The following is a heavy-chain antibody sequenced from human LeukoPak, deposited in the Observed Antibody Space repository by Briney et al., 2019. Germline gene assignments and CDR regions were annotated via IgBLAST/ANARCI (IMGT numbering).Heavy chain of an antibody. D-gene: IGHD6-13*01. J-gene: IGHJ5*02. CDR2: MNPNSGNT. CDR1: GYTFTSYD. Sequence: ASVKVSCKASGYTFTSYDINWVRQATGQGVEWMGWMNPNSGNTGYAQKFQGRVTMTRNTSISTAYMELSSLRSEDTAVYYCARVTAAGTVWFDPWGQGTLVTVSS. V-gene: IGHV1-8*01. CDR3: ARVTAAGTVWFDP.